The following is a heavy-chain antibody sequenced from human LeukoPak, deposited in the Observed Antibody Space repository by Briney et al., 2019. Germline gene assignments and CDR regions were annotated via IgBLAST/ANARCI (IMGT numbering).Heavy chain of an antibody. CDR3: ARVMVRGVPDAFDI. J-gene: IGHJ3*02. CDR1: GFTVSSNY. V-gene: IGHV3-66*02. D-gene: IGHD3-10*01. CDR2: IYSGGST. Sequence: PGGSLRLSCAASGFTVSSNYMSRVRQAPGKGLEWVSVIYSGGSTYYADSVKGRFTISRDNSKNTLYLQMNSLRAEDTAVYYCARVMVRGVPDAFDIWGQGTMVTVSS.